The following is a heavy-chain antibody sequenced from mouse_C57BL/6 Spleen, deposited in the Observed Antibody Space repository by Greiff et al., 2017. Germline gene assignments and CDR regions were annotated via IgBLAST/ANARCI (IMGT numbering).Heavy chain of an antibody. J-gene: IGHJ2*01. D-gene: IGHD2-1*01. CDR1: GFTFSSYG. CDR3: ARGDLLWDY. Sequence: EVKVVESGGDLVKPGGSLKLSCAASGFTFSSYGMSWVRQTPDKRLEWVATISSGGSYTYYPDSVKGRFTISRDNAKNTLYLQMSSLKSEDTAMYYCARGDLLWDYWGQGTTLTVSS. V-gene: IGHV5-6*01. CDR2: ISSGGSYT.